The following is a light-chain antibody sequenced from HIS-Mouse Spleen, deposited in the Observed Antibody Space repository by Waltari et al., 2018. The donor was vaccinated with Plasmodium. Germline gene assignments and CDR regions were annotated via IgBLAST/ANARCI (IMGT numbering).Light chain of an antibody. CDR1: KDISNY. CDR2: DAS. CDR3: QQYDNLPPLFT. Sequence: DSQMTQSPSCLSASVGDRVTNTGQASKDISNYLNWYQQKPGKAPKLLIYDASNLETGVPSRFSGSGSGTDFTFTISSLQPEDIATYYCQQYDNLPPLFTFGPGTKVDIK. V-gene: IGKV1-33*01. J-gene: IGKJ3*01.